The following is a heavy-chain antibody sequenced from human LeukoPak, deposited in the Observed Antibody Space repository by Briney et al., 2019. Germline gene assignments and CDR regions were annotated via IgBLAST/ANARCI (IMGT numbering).Heavy chain of an antibody. Sequence: PGRSLRLSCAAPGFTFSSYAMHWVRQAPGKGLEWVAVISYDGSNKYYADSVKGRFTISRDNSKNTLYLQMNSLRAEDTAVYYCARDLYYYDSSGYYPVWGQGTLVTVSS. D-gene: IGHD3-22*01. CDR1: GFTFSSYA. CDR3: ARDLYYYDSSGYYPV. V-gene: IGHV3-30*01. CDR2: ISYDGSNK. J-gene: IGHJ4*02.